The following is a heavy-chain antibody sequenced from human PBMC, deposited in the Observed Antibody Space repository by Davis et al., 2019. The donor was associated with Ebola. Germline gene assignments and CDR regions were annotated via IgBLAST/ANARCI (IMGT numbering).Heavy chain of an antibody. Sequence: MPSEILSLTCAVYGGSFSGYYWSWIRQPQGKGLEWIGYIYHSGSTYYNPSLKSRVTISVDRSKNHFSLQLTSVTAADTAVYYCARQLYTGSSADWFDPWGQGTLVTVSS. CDR3: ARQLYTGSSADWFDP. J-gene: IGHJ5*02. D-gene: IGHD6-6*01. CDR1: GGSFSGYY. V-gene: IGHV4-34*01. CDR2: IYHSGST.